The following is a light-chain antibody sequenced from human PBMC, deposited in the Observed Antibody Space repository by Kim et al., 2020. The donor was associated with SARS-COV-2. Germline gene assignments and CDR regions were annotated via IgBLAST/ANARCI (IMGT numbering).Light chain of an antibody. J-gene: IGLJ3*02. CDR3: QVWDSSSDHRV. CDR1: NSGSKR. V-gene: IGLV3-21*03. CDR2: DER. Sequence: GKKGRSTGGGKNSGSKRVHGYEQKAGHTPVGVIHDERDRPSGSPERFSGSNTGNTATLTISRVEAGDEADYYCQVWDSSSDHRVFGGGNQLTVL.